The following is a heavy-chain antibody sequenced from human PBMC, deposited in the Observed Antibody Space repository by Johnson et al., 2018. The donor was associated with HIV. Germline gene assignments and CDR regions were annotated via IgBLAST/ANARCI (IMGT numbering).Heavy chain of an antibody. D-gene: IGHD1-26*01. Sequence: QVQLVESGGGVVQPGRSLRLSCAASGFTFRSYAMHWVRQAPGKGLEWVAVISYDGSNKFYADSVKGRFTVSRDNSKNTVSLQMNSPRVEDTAVYYCARVRDGRENAFNIWGQGTMVTVS. J-gene: IGHJ3*02. CDR1: GFTFRSYA. CDR3: ARVRDGRENAFNI. V-gene: IGHV3-30*04. CDR2: ISYDGSNK.